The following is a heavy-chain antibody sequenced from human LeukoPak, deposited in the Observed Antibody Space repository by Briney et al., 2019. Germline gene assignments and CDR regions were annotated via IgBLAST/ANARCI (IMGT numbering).Heavy chain of an antibody. V-gene: IGHV4-38-2*01. CDR2: IYHSGST. Sequence: PSETLSLTCAVSGYSISSGYYWGWIRQPPGKGLEWIGRIYHSGSTYYNPSLKSRVTISVDTSKNQFSLKLSSVTAADTAVYYCARRFLEFPWFDPWGQGTLVTVSS. D-gene: IGHD3-3*01. J-gene: IGHJ5*02. CDR1: GYSISSGYY. CDR3: ARRFLEFPWFDP.